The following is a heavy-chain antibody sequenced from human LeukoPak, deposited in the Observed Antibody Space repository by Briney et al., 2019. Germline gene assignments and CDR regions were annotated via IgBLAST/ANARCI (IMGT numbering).Heavy chain of an antibody. CDR1: GGTFSSYA. CDR3: ARVRPCTTATCYRWFDP. V-gene: IGHV1-2*02. D-gene: IGHD2-2*01. Sequence: ASVKVSCKASGGTFSSYAISWVRQAPGQGLEWMGWINPNNGDTNYAQKFQGRVTVTRDTSISTVYMDLSGLRSDDTAMYYCARVRPCTTATCYRWFDPWGQGTLVTVSS. CDR2: INPNNGDT. J-gene: IGHJ5*02.